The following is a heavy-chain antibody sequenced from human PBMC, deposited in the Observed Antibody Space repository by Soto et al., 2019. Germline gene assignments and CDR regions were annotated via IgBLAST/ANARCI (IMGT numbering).Heavy chain of an antibody. V-gene: IGHV4-31*02. J-gene: IGHJ4*02. CDR3: ARGPSSLSLRKFFFDF. CDR2: IYYNSNT. CDR1: GDSITGRGYY. D-gene: IGHD6-6*01. Sequence: QVQLQESGPGLVKPSQTLSLICSVSGDSITGRGYYWSWIRQHPGKGLEWIGYIYYNSNTYYRPSLRSRVTMSLVTSKNQFTLKLSSVTSADTAVYYCARGPSSLSLRKFFFDFWGQGSLVTVSS.